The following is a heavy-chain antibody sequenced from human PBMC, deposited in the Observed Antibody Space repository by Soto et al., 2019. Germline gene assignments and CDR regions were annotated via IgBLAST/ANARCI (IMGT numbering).Heavy chain of an antibody. J-gene: IGHJ6*03. CDR3: ARVRSDSGYDYYYYYYMDV. Sequence: ASVKVSCKSSGYTFTSYGISCVRQAPGQGLEWMGWISAYNGNTNYAQKLQGRVTMTTDTSTSTAYMELRSLRPDDTAVYYCARVRSDSGYDYYYYYYMDVWGKGTTVTVSS. CDR2: ISAYNGNT. D-gene: IGHD5-12*01. CDR1: GYTFTSYG. V-gene: IGHV1-18*01.